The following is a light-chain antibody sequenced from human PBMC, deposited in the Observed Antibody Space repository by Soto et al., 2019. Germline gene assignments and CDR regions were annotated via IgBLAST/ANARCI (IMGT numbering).Light chain of an antibody. Sequence: EIVMTQSPATLSVSPGERATLSCRASQSVSSDLAWYQQKPGQAPRLLIYRASTRATAIPARFSGSGSGTELTLTISSLQSEDFAVYYCQQYNNWPPITFGQGTRLEIK. CDR3: QQYNNWPPIT. V-gene: IGKV3-15*01. J-gene: IGKJ5*01. CDR2: RAS. CDR1: QSVSSD.